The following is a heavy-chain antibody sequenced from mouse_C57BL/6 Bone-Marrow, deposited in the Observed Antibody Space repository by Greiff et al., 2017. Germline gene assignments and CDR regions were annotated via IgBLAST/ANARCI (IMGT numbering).Heavy chain of an antibody. V-gene: IGHV1-64*01. J-gene: IGHJ2*01. D-gene: IGHD1-1*01. Sequence: VQLQQPGAELVKPGASVKLSCKASGYTFTSYWMHWVKQRPGQGLEWIGMIHPNSGSTNYNEKFKSKATLTVDKSSSTAYMQLSSLTSEDSAVYYCARRGSYYGSSPYYFDYWGQGTTLTVSS. CDR2: IHPNSGST. CDR1: GYTFTSYW. CDR3: ARRGSYYGSSPYYFDY.